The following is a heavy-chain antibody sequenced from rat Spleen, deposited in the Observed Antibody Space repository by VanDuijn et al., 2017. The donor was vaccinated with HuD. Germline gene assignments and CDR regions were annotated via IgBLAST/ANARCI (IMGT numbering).Heavy chain of an antibody. CDR1: GFSLTRNH. Sequence: QVQLKESGPGLVQPSQTLSLTCTVSGFSLTRNHVHWVRQPPGKGLEWMGIMWNDGDTSYNSALKSRLSISRDTSKSQVFLTMNSLQTDDTAVYYCFLSGEGYWGQGVMVTVSS. J-gene: IGHJ2*01. CDR3: FLSGEGY. CDR2: MWNDGDT. D-gene: IGHD1-1*01. V-gene: IGHV2-32*01.